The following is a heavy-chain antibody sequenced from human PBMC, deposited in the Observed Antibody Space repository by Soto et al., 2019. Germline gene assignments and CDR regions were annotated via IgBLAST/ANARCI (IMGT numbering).Heavy chain of an antibody. CDR3: ARGTPSPLIVRSSRGPWLDP. V-gene: IGHV4-59*08. Sequence: PSATLSLTCTVSGGSLSSYYWSWIRQPPGKGLGWIGYMYYGGRTNYNPSLKSRVTISVDTSKMQVSLKLSSVTAADTAVYFCARGTPSPLIVRSSRGPWLDPWGQGTMVTISS. CDR1: GGSLSSYY. D-gene: IGHD2-15*01. J-gene: IGHJ5*02. CDR2: MYYGGRT.